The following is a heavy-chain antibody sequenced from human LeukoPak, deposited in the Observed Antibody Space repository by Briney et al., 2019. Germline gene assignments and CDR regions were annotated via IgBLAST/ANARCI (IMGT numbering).Heavy chain of an antibody. V-gene: IGHV4-39*01. D-gene: IGHD6-13*01. Sequence: SETLSLTCTVSGGSISSTSYYWGWIRQPPGKGLEWIGSVYYSGSTYYNPSLKSRVTISVDTSKNQFPLKLSSVTAADTAVYYCARRSSSWYLTLFDPWGQGTLVTVSS. J-gene: IGHJ5*02. CDR2: VYYSGST. CDR3: ARRSSSWYLTLFDP. CDR1: GGSISSTSYY.